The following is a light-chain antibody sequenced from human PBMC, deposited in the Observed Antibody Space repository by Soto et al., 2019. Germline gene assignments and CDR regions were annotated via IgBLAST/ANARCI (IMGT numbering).Light chain of an antibody. CDR2: DNN. V-gene: IGLV1-51*01. Sequence: QSVLTQPPSVSAAPGQKVTISCSGSSSNIGNNYVSWYRQLPGTAPKLLIYDNNKRPSGIPDRFSGSKSGTSGTLDITGLQTGDEADYYCATWDYSLTGEVFGGGTKVTVL. CDR3: ATWDYSLTGEV. CDR1: SSNIGNNY. J-gene: IGLJ2*01.